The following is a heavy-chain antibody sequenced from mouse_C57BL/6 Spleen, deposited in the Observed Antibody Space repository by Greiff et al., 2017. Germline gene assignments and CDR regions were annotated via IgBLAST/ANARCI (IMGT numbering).Heavy chain of an antibody. CDR2: IRLKSDNYAT. CDR1: GFTFSNYW. Sequence: EVKLMESGGGLVQPGGSMKLSCVASGFTFSNYWMNWVRQSPEKGLEWVAQIRLKSDNYATHYAESVKGRFTISRDDSKSSVYLQMNNLRAEDTGIYYCTVPYDYDEAWFAYWGQGTLVTVSA. CDR3: TVPYDYDEAWFAY. D-gene: IGHD2-4*01. V-gene: IGHV6-3*01. J-gene: IGHJ3*01.